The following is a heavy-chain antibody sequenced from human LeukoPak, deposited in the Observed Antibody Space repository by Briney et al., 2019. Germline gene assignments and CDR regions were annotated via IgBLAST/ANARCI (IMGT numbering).Heavy chain of an antibody. D-gene: IGHD6-13*01. J-gene: IGHJ4*02. CDR3: AREPMYSSSWVDY. Sequence: GGSLRLSCAASGLTFNNYWMSWVRQAPGKGLEWVANIKKDGSEKYYVDSVKGRFTISRDNAKNSLYLQMNSLRAEDTAVYYCAREPMYSSSWVDYWGQGTLVTVSS. CDR2: IKKDGSEK. CDR1: GLTFNNYW. V-gene: IGHV3-7*01.